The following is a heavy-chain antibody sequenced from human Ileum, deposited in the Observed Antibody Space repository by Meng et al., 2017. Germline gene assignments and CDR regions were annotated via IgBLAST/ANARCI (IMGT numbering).Heavy chain of an antibody. CDR1: GYTFTGYY. CDR2: INPNSGGT. J-gene: IGHJ4*02. V-gene: IGHV1-2*06. D-gene: IGHD2-15*01. CDR3: AREWTVVVVAATPPLDY. Sequence: QGRLWQSGAEVKRPGASVKVSCKSSGYTFTGYYMHWVRQAPGQGLEWMGRINPNSGGTNYAQKFQGRVTMTRDTSISTAYMELSRLRSDDTAVYYCAREWTVVVVAATPPLDYWGQGTLVTVSS.